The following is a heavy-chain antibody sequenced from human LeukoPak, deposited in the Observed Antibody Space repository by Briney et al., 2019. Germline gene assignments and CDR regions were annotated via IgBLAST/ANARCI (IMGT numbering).Heavy chain of an antibody. CDR2: INHSGST. J-gene: IGHJ4*02. Sequence: SETLSLTCAVYGGSFSGYYWSWIRQPPGKGLEWIGEINHSGSTNYNPSLKSRVTISVDTSKNQFSLKLSSVTAADTAVYYCARGKDPAPAYCGGDCPSGFDYWGQGTLVTVSS. D-gene: IGHD2-21*02. CDR3: ARGKDPAPAYCGGDCPSGFDY. CDR1: GGSFSGYY. V-gene: IGHV4-34*01.